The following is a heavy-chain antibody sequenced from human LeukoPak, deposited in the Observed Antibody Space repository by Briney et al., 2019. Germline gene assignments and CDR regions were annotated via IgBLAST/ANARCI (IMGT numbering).Heavy chain of an antibody. J-gene: IGHJ4*02. CDR3: ARDYYDSSGYPDY. CDR2: INPNSGGT. D-gene: IGHD3-22*01. CDR1: GYTFTGYY. V-gene: IGHV1-2*03. Sequence: LGASVTVSCKASGYTFTGYYRHWVRQPPGQGLEWMGWINPNSGGTNYAQKFQGRVDMTRDPFIRTAYMELSRVRSDDTAVYYCARDYYDSSGYPDYWGRGTLVTVSS.